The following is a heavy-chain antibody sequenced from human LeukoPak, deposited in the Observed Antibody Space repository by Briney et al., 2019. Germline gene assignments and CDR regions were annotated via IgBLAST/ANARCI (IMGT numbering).Heavy chain of an antibody. Sequence: GGSLRLSCAASGFTFTSAWMVWVRQAPGKGLEWIGRIKANIDGGSTDLAAPVKGRFTTSRDDSTKTVSLQMNSLKIEDTAVYYCSTDFSHFDLSSGYYSYWGQGSLVTVSS. CDR1: GFTFTSAW. V-gene: IGHV3-15*01. J-gene: IGHJ4*02. D-gene: IGHD3-3*01. CDR2: IKANIDGGST. CDR3: STDFSHFDLSSGYYSY.